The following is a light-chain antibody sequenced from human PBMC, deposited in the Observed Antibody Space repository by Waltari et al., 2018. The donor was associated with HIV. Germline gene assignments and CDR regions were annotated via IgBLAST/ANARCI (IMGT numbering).Light chain of an antibody. CDR3: QQLNSFLP. Sequence: DIQFTQSPSFLSASVGARVTITCRASHGIGNLLAWYQQMPGKAPKLLIYAASTLHSEVPSRFSGSGSGTVFTLTISSLQPEDSAIYYCQQLNSFLPFGGGTQV. CDR1: HGIGNL. V-gene: IGKV1-9*01. CDR2: AAS. J-gene: IGKJ4*01.